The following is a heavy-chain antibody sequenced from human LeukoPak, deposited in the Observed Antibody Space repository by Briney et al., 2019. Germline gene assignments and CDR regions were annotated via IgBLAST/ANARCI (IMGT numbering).Heavy chain of an antibody. CDR2: ISYDGSNK. CDR3: ARDHRCGGDCYLYYFDY. D-gene: IGHD2-21*02. Sequence: GGSLRLSCAASGFTFSSYAMHWVRQAPGKGLEGVAVISYDGSNKYYADSVKGRFTISRDNSKNTLYLQMNSLRAEDTAVYYCARDHRCGGDCYLYYFDYWDQGTLVTVSS. CDR1: GFTFSSYA. V-gene: IGHV3-30-3*01. J-gene: IGHJ4*02.